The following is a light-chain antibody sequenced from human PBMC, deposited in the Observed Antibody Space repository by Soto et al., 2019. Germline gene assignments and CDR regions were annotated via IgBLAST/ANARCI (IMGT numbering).Light chain of an antibody. V-gene: IGKV1-39*01. J-gene: IGKJ3*01. CDR3: QHRHNTPPT. CDR1: QSISSY. Sequence: DIQMTQSPSSLSASVGDRVTITCRASQSISSYLNWYQQKPGKAPKFLIYAASSLQSGVPSRFSGSGSGTDFTLTISSLQPEDFATYYYQHRHNTPPTFGLRTKFDMK. CDR2: AAS.